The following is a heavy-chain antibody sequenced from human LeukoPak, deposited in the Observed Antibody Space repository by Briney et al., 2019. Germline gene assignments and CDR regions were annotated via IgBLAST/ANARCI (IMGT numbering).Heavy chain of an antibody. CDR3: AGQVVIGRYYYYYGMDV. J-gene: IGHJ6*02. CDR2: ISYDGSNK. D-gene: IGHD3-22*01. Sequence: PGGSLRLSCAASGFTFSSYGMHWVRQAPGKGLEWVAVISYDGSNKYYADSVKGRFTISRHNSKNTLYLQMNSLRAEDTAVYYCAGQVVIGRYYYYYGMDVWGQGTTVTVSS. CDR1: GFTFSSYG. V-gene: IGHV3-30*03.